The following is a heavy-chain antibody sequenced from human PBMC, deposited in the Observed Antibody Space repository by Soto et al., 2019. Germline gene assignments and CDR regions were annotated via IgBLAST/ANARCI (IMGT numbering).Heavy chain of an antibody. CDR1: GFSISTYG. CDR3: ARWNGYGDS. Sequence: EVQLLESGGGLAQPGGSLRLSCAASGFSISTYGVTWVRQAPGKGLEWVSGFSGSSGNTYYADSVKGRFTISRDNSKNTVYLQMKSLRAEDTAVYYCARWNGYGDSWGQGTLVTVSS. D-gene: IGHD1-1*01. CDR2: FSGSSGNT. J-gene: IGHJ4*02. V-gene: IGHV3-23*01.